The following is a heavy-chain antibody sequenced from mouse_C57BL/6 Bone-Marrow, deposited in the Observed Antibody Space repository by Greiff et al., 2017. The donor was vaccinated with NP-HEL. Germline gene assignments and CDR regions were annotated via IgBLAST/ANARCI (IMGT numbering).Heavy chain of an antibody. J-gene: IGHJ4*01. CDR3: ARYRASTGTRAMDY. Sequence: VQLQQSGAELAKPGASVKLSCKASGYTFTSYWMHWVKQRPGQGLEWIGYINPSRGDTKYNQKFKDKATLTAAKSSRPAYMQLSSLTYEDSAVYYCARYRASTGTRAMDYWGQGTSVTVSS. D-gene: IGHD4-1*02. CDR2: INPSRGDT. V-gene: IGHV1-7*01. CDR1: GYTFTSYW.